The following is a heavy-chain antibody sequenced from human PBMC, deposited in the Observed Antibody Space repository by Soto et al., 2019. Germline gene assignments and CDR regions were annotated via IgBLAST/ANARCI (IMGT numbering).Heavy chain of an antibody. CDR1: GFTFDDYA. CDR2: ISWNSGSI. D-gene: IGHD6-13*01. Sequence: EVQLVESGGGLVQPGRPLRLSCAASGFTFDDYAMHWVRQAPGKGLEWVSGISWNSGSIGYADSVKGRFTISRDNAKNSLYLQMNSLRAEDTALYYCAKSSSWLYYFDYWGQGTLVTVSS. CDR3: AKSSSWLYYFDY. V-gene: IGHV3-9*01. J-gene: IGHJ4*02.